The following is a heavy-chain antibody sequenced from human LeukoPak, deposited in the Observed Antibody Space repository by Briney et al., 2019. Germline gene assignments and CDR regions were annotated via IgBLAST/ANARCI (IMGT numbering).Heavy chain of an antibody. J-gene: IGHJ4*02. V-gene: IGHV4-59*04. Sequence: SETLSLTCTVSGGSISSYYWSWIRQPPGKGLELIGTVYHTGNTYYNPSLKSRVTISADTSKNQIFLKLTSMTAADTAVYYCAGRSDYFAYWGQGTLATVSS. CDR2: VYHTGNT. CDR1: GGSISSYY. CDR3: AGRSDYFAY.